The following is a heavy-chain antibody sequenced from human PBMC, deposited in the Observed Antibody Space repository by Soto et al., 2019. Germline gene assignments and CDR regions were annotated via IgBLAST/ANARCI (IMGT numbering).Heavy chain of an antibody. CDR3: VREDDGGDRDYYGLDV. CDR1: GGSISRDNYH. V-gene: IGHV4-30-4*01. J-gene: IGHJ6*02. CDR2: IHYSGSV. Sequence: QVQLQESGPGLVRPSQTLSLTCTVSGGSISRDNYHWTWIRQTPGKGLEWIGYIHYSGSVYYNPSLQSRVTMSVDTSKNLFSLKLSSVTAADTAVYFCVREDDGGDRDYYGLDVWGQGTTVTVSS. D-gene: IGHD4-17*01.